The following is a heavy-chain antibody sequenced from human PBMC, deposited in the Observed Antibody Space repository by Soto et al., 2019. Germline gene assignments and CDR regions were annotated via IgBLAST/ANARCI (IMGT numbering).Heavy chain of an antibody. J-gene: IGHJ4*02. V-gene: IGHV3-23*01. Sequence: EVQLLESGGGLVQPGGSLRLSCAASGFTFSSYAMSWVRQAPGKGLEWVSAISGSGGSTYYADSVKGRFTISRDNSKNTLNLQMTRRRAEETAGYYLAKEGRKLGGGYFDYWGQGTLVTVSS. CDR1: GFTFSSYA. CDR2: ISGSGGST. D-gene: IGHD3-16*01. CDR3: AKEGRKLGGGYFDY.